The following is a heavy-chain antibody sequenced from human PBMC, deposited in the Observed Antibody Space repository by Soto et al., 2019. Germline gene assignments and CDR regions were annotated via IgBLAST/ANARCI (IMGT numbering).Heavy chain of an antibody. J-gene: IGHJ6*02. CDR1: GFTFDDYA. V-gene: IGHV3-9*01. Sequence: GGSLRLSCAASGFTFDDYAMHWVRQAPGKGLEWVSGISWNSGSIGYADSVKGRFTISRDNAKNSLYLQMNSLRAEDTALYYCAIIRGVGLAAAGKDGYYYYGMDVWGQGTTVTVSS. CDR3: AIIRGVGLAAAGKDGYYYYGMDV. D-gene: IGHD6-13*01. CDR2: ISWNSGSI.